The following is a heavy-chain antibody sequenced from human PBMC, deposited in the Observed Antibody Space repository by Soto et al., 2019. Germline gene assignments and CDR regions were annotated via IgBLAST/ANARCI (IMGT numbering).Heavy chain of an antibody. J-gene: IGHJ6*02. V-gene: IGHV4-59*05. Sequence: SETLSLTCTVSGVSISSYYWSWIRQPPGKGLEWIGSISYSGSTYYNPSLKSRVTISVDTSKNQFSLKLSSVTAADTAVYYCARKQAAAGYYYYGMDVWGQGTTVTVSS. CDR1: GVSISSYY. CDR3: ARKQAAAGYYYYGMDV. D-gene: IGHD6-13*01. CDR2: ISYSGST.